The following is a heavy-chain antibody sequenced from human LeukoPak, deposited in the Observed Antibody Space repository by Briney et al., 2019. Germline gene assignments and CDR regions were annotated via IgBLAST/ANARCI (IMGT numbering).Heavy chain of an antibody. Sequence: GGSLRLSCAASGFTFSSYSMNWVRQAPGKGLEWVSSISSSSSYIYYADSVKGRFTISRDNAKNSLYLQMNSLRAEDTAVYYRARCFSSGCPGDYWGQGTLVTVSS. V-gene: IGHV3-21*01. D-gene: IGHD6-19*01. CDR1: GFTFSSYS. CDR3: ARCFSSGCPGDY. CDR2: ISSSSSYI. J-gene: IGHJ4*02.